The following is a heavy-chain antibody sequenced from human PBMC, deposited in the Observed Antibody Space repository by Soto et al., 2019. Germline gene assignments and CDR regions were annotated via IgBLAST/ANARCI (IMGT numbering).Heavy chain of an antibody. D-gene: IGHD3-9*01. CDR1: GRTMSRYY. V-gene: IGHV4-59*08. J-gene: IGHJ4*01. Sequence: PADPLSLTGTACGRTMSRYYLSWIRQPPGKGLEWIGYIYYSGSTNYNPSLKSRVTISVDTSKNQFSLKLSSVTAADTAVYYFSRLHDILIFNYTMATYFD. CDR2: IYYSGST. CDR3: SRLHDILIFNYTMATYFD.